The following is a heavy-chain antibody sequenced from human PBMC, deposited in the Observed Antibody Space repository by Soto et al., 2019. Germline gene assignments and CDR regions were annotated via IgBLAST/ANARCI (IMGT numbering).Heavy chain of an antibody. CDR1: GFTFSSYG. CDR2: ISYDGSNK. Sequence: GSLRLSCAASGFTFSSYGMHWVRQAPGKGLEWVAVISYDGSNKYYADSVKGRFTISRDNSKNTLYLQMNSLRAEDTAVYYCAKDSDCSGGSCYSWPGYWGQGTLVTVSS. V-gene: IGHV3-30*18. D-gene: IGHD2-15*01. CDR3: AKDSDCSGGSCYSWPGY. J-gene: IGHJ4*02.